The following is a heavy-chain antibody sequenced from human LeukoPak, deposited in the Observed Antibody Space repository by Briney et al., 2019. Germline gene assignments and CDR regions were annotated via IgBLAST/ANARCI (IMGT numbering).Heavy chain of an antibody. V-gene: IGHV3-66*01. Sequence: GGSLRLSCAASGFTVSSNYMSWVRQAPGKGLEWVSVIYSGGSTYYADSVKGRLTISRDNSKNTLYLQMNSLRAEDTAVYYCARETSGYYPLYYYGMDVWGQGTTVTVSS. CDR3: ARETSGYYPLYYYGMDV. CDR2: IYSGGST. D-gene: IGHD3-22*01. J-gene: IGHJ6*02. CDR1: GFTVSSNY.